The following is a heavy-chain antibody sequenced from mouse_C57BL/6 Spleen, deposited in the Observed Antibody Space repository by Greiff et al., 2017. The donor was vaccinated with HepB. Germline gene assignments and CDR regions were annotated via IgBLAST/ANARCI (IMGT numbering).Heavy chain of an antibody. V-gene: IGHV1-64*01. CDR3: ARASVTPFAY. D-gene: IGHD2-12*01. CDR1: GYTFTSYW. J-gene: IGHJ3*01. Sequence: QVQLQQPGAELVKPGASVKLSCKASGYTFTSYWMHWVKQRPGQGLEWIGMIHPNSGSTNYNEKFKSKATLTVDKSSSTAYMQLSSLTSEDSSVYYCARASVTPFAYWGQGTLVTVSA. CDR2: IHPNSGST.